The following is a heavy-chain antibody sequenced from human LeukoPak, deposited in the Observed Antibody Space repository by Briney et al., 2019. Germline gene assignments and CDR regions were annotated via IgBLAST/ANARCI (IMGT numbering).Heavy chain of an antibody. J-gene: IGHJ5*01. D-gene: IGHD6-19*01. V-gene: IGHV3-30-3*01. CDR2: ISYDGRNE. CDR1: GFTFSTYN. Sequence: PGGSLRLSCAASGFTFSTYNIHWVRQAPGKGLEWLAVISYDGRNEFYADSAKGRFTISRDNSKNTLYLQLNSLRAEDTAIYSCARELNSGWFDYWGQGTPVTVPS. CDR3: ARELNSGWFDY.